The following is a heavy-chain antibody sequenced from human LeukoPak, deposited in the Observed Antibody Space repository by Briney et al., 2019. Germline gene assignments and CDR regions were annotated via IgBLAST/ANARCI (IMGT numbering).Heavy chain of an antibody. CDR2: INPCDGST. CDR3: ARQAIAAAGNVNGVDY. D-gene: IGHD6-13*01. CDR1: GYTFTSYY. J-gene: IGHJ4*02. V-gene: IGHV1-46*01. Sequence: ASVTVSCKASGYTFTSYYMHWVRQAPGRGLEWMGIINPCDGSTNYAQKFQGRVTMTRDTSTTTVYMELSSLRSEDTTVYYCARQAIAAAGNVNGVDYWGQGTLVTVSS.